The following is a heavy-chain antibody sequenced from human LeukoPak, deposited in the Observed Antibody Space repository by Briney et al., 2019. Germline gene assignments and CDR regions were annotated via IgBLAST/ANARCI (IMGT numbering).Heavy chain of an antibody. CDR2: ISYDGSNK. CDR1: GFTLSGHS. Sequence: GGSLRLSCAATGFTLSGHSMNWVRQAPGKGLEWVAVISYDGSNKYYADSVKGRFTISRDNSKNTLYLQMNSLRAEDTAVYYCARAPVLPLYYGMDVWGQGTTVTVSS. V-gene: IGHV3-30*03. J-gene: IGHJ6*02. CDR3: ARAPVLPLYYGMDV.